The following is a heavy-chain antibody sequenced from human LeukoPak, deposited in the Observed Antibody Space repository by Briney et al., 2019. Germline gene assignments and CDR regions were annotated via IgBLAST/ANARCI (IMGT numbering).Heavy chain of an antibody. CDR3: AKDPRNILTGDFDDFDI. CDR1: GYTSSNYC. J-gene: IGHJ3*02. CDR2: FNPTYSTP. Sequence: GASVKVSCKASGYTSSNYCIHWLRQAPGQGFEWMGIFNPTYSTPIYAQTFEGRVTMTSDMSTSTFYMELSTLRSEDTAVYFCAKDPRNILTGDFDDFDIWGQGTMVIVSS. V-gene: IGHV1-46*01. D-gene: IGHD3-9*01.